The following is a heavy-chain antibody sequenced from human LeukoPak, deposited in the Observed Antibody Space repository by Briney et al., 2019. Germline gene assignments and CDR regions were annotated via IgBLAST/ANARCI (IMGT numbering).Heavy chain of an antibody. CDR3: ARADCSSTSCYHDAFDI. D-gene: IGHD2-2*01. Sequence: SETLSLTCTVSGGSISSYYWSWIRQPPGKGLEWIGYIYYSGSTNYNPSLKSQVTISVDTSKNQLSLKLSSVTAADTAVYYCARADCSSTSCYHDAFDIWGQGTMVTVSS. J-gene: IGHJ3*02. V-gene: IGHV4-59*01. CDR1: GGSISSYY. CDR2: IYYSGST.